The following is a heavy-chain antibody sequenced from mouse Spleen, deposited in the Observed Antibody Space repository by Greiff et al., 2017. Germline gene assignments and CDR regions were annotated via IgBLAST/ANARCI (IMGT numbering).Heavy chain of an antibody. J-gene: IGHJ3*01. CDR3: ARKDYRYDEGLAY. CDR2: IWRDGST. V-gene: IGHV2-4-1*01. Sequence: QVQLKESGPGLVAPSQSLSITCTVSGFSLTNYAVHWVRQSPGKGLEWLGVIWRDGSTDYNAAFISRLSISKDNSKSQVFFKMNSLQADDTAIYYCARKDYRYDEGLAYWGQGTLVTVSA. CDR1: GFSLTNYA. D-gene: IGHD2-14*01.